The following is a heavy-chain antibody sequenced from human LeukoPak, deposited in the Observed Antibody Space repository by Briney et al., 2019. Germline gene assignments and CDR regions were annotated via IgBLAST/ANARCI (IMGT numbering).Heavy chain of an antibody. V-gene: IGHV4-39*01. CDR1: GGSISSSSYY. CDR3: ARQFCSSTSCYRVYGMDV. J-gene: IGHJ6*02. CDR2: IYYSGST. Sequence: PSETLSLTCTVSGGSISSSSYYWGWIRQPPGKGLEWIGSIYYSGSTYYNPSLKSRVTISVDTSKNQFSLKLSSVTAADTAVYYCARQFCSSTSCYRVYGMDVWGQGTTVTVSS. D-gene: IGHD2-2*02.